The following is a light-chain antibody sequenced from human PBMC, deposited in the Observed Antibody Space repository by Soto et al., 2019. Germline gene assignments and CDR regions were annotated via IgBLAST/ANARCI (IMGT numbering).Light chain of an antibody. CDR1: SSNIGAGYD. CDR3: QSSDSSLSGFYV. CDR2: GNS. Sequence: QSALTQPPSVSGAPGQRVTISCTGSSSNIGAGYDVHWYQQLPGTAPKLLIYGNSNRPSGVPDRFSGSKSGTSASLAITGLQAEDEADYYSQSSDSSLSGFYVFGTGTKLTVL. J-gene: IGLJ1*01. V-gene: IGLV1-40*01.